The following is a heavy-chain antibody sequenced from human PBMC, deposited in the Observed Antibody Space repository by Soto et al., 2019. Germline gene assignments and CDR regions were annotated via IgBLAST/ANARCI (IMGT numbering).Heavy chain of an antibody. CDR2: INVYNGDT. V-gene: IGHV1-18*01. CDR1: GYTFSSSS. J-gene: IGHJ6*01. D-gene: IGHD3-16*01. Sequence: QVQLVQSGVEVKKPGASVKVSCKASGYTFSSSSISWVRQAPGQGLEWMGWINVYNGDTIYVQKFQVRVTMTTDTSTSTAYMELTTLTSHDTATFYDSRAIGGGAAFWGQAAGVTGPS. CDR3: SRAIGGGAAF.